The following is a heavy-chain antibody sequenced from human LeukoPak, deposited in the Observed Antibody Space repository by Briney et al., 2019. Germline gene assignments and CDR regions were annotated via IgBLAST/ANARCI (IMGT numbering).Heavy chain of an antibody. D-gene: IGHD3-9*01. V-gene: IGHV3-23*01. Sequence: GGSLRPSCAASGFTFSSYAMSWVRQAPGKGLEWVSAISGSGGSTYYADSVKGRFTISRDNSKNTLYLQMNSLRAEDTAVYYCAKDANFDRFSYYFDYWGQGTLVTVSS. J-gene: IGHJ4*02. CDR2: ISGSGGST. CDR1: GFTFSSYA. CDR3: AKDANFDRFSYYFDY.